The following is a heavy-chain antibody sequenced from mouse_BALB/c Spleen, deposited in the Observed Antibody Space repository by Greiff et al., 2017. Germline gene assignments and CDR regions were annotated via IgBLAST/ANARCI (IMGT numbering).Heavy chain of an antibody. CDR2: ISDGGSYT. Sequence: EVKVEESGGGLVKPGGSLKLSCAASGFTFSDYYMYWVRQTPEKRLEWVATISDGGSYTYYPDSVKGRFTISRDNAKNNLYLQMSSLKSEDTAMYYCAREGVPYYYAMDYWGQGTSVTVSS. CDR1: GFTFSDYY. V-gene: IGHV5-4*02. CDR3: AREGVPYYYAMDY. J-gene: IGHJ4*01.